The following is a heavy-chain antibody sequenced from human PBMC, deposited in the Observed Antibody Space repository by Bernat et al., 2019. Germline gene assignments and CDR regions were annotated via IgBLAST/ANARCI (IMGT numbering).Heavy chain of an antibody. CDR2: IWGSGGLT. CDR3: AKDPNGDYIGTFDM. J-gene: IGHJ3*02. CDR1: GFIFRYYG. Sequence: QMVESGGGLTQPGGSLRLSCAASGFIFRYYGMSWVRQAPGRRLEWVSTIWGSGGLTDYADSVKGRFTISRDNSKNTLYMQMNNLRVEDTAVYYCAKDPNGDYIGTFDMWGQGTMVTVSS. V-gene: IGHV3-23*04. D-gene: IGHD4-17*01.